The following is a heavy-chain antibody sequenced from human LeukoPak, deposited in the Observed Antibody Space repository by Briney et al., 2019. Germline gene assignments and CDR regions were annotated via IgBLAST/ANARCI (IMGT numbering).Heavy chain of an antibody. CDR2: IYSGGST. D-gene: IGHD3-22*01. V-gene: IGHV3-66*01. CDR1: GFTVSSNY. J-gene: IGHJ3*02. Sequence: GGSLRLSCAASGFTVSSNYMSWVRQAPGKGLEWVSVIYSGGSTYYADSVKGRFTISRDNSKNTLYLQMNSLRAEDTAVYYCARVDYYDSSVDAFDIWGQGTVVTVSS. CDR3: ARVDYYDSSVDAFDI.